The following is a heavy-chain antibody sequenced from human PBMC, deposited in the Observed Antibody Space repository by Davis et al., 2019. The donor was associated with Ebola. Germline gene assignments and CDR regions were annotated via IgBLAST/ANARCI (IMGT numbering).Heavy chain of an antibody. CDR1: GFTFSSYA. CDR3: ARKRGPRRYYDSSGYYNWFGP. J-gene: IGHJ5*02. V-gene: IGHV3-23*01. Sequence: GESLKISCAASGFTFSSYAMSWVRQAPGKGLEWVSAISGSGGSPFYVDSVKCRFTISRDNATNSLYLHMNSLRDEDTAVYYCARKRGPRRYYDSSGYYNWFGPWGQGTLVTVSS. D-gene: IGHD3-22*01. CDR2: ISGSGGSP.